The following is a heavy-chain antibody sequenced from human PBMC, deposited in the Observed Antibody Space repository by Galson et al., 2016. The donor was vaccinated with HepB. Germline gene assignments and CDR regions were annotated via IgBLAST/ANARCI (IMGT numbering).Heavy chain of an antibody. CDR3: ARGTLGTTATMAFDY. V-gene: IGHV4-4*02. Sequence: SETLSLTCTVSGDSISTDHWWSWLRQSPGKGLEWLGEIYQTGTANYNPSFTSRATISVDKAKNQISLTLASVTAADTAMYYCARGTLGTTATMAFDYWGQGTLVTVSS. CDR2: IYQTGTA. CDR1: GDSISTDHW. J-gene: IGHJ4*02. D-gene: IGHD1/OR15-1a*01.